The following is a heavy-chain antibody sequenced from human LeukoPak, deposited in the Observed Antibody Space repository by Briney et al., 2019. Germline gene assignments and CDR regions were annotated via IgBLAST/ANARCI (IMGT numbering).Heavy chain of an antibody. J-gene: IGHJ5*02. D-gene: IGHD2-21*01. CDR1: GFTFNNYD. Sequence: PGGSLRLSCAASGFTFNNYDMNWVRQAPGKGLEWVSIVTGDGLTTHYADSVRGRFTISRDNSKNRLHLQKNSLRAEDTAVYYCAKSGTSDWDWFDPWGQGTLVTVSS. V-gene: IGHV3-23*01. CDR3: AKSGTSDWDWFDP. CDR2: VTGDGLTT.